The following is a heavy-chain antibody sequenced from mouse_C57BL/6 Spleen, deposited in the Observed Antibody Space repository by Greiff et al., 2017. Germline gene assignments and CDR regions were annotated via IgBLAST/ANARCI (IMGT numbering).Heavy chain of an antibody. Sequence: VQLQQSGAELVKPGASVKLSCKASGYTFTSYWMHWVKQRPGQGLEWIGMIHPNSGSTNYNEKFKSKATLTVDKSSSTAYMQLSSLTSEDSAVYYCARGYDDYAMDYWGQGTSVTVSS. CDR3: ARGYDDYAMDY. V-gene: IGHV1-64*01. CDR1: GYTFTSYW. J-gene: IGHJ4*01. D-gene: IGHD2-2*01. CDR2: IHPNSGST.